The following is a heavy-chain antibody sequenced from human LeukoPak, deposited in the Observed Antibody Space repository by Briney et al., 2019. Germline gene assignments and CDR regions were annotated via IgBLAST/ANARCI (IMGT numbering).Heavy chain of an antibody. D-gene: IGHD2-2*01. CDR2: IWPGDSDT. V-gene: IGHV5-51*01. CDR3: ARRRVIVVPAAIQYYFDY. CDR1: GYSFSNYW. Sequence: GESLKISCKGSGYSFSNYWIGWVRQMPGKGLEWMGIIWPGDSDTRYSPSFQGQVTISADKSISTAYLQWSSLKASDTAMYYCARRRVIVVPAAIQYYFDYWGQGTLVTVSS. J-gene: IGHJ4*02.